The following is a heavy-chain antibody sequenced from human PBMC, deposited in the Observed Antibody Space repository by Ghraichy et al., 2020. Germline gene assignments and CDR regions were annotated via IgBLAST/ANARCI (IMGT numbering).Heavy chain of an antibody. V-gene: IGHV3-7*01. CDR3: ARDAYCGGDCYLGMTAFDY. CDR1: GFTFTRYW. Sequence: GSLRLSCEASGFTFTRYWMSWVRQAPGKGLEWVANIKQDGSESYYVDSVKGRFTISRDKAKNSLYLQMNSLRAEDTAVYYCARDAYCGGDCYLGMTAFDYWGQGTRVTVSS. D-gene: IGHD2-21*02. CDR2: IKQDGSES. J-gene: IGHJ4*02.